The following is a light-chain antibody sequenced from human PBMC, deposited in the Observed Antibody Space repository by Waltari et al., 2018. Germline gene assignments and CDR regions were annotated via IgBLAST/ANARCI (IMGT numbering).Light chain of an antibody. J-gene: IGLJ2*01. V-gene: IGLV3-27*01. Sequence: SYELTQPSSESVSQGQTAEITCSGDVLAKGFVRWFVQRPGQAPVLIMSKDSEGPAGVPERFSGSRSGTTVTLTISGAQVEDEADYYCYSATDNRLLFGGGTKLTVL. CDR1: VLAKGF. CDR2: KDS. CDR3: YSATDNRLL.